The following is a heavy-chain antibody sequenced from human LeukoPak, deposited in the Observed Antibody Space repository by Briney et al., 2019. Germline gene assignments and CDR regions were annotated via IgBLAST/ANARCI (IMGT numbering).Heavy chain of an antibody. J-gene: IGHJ3*01. CDR3: ARPISQAFDV. D-gene: IGHD5-24*01. Sequence: PSETLSLTCTVSGDSISNSYYWGWIRQPPGKGLEWIASIYYNGNTYVNPSLKSRATISMGMSDNNFSLKLTSVTAADTAMYYCARPISQAFDVWGRGTMVTVSS. V-gene: IGHV4-39*02. CDR2: IYYNGNT. CDR1: GDSISNSYY.